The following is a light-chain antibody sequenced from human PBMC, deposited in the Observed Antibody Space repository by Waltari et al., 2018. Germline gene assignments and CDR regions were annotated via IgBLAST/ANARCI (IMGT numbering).Light chain of an antibody. CDR1: KLGDKY. CDR2: EDK. CDR3: QAWDSLMI. V-gene: IGLV3-1*01. Sequence: SYELTQPPSVSVSPGQTASITCSGDKLGDKYVCWYQQKPGQSPLLTIYEDKKRPAGIPERFSGSNSGNTATLTISETQAMDEADYYCQAWDSLMIFGGGTKLTVL. J-gene: IGLJ2*01.